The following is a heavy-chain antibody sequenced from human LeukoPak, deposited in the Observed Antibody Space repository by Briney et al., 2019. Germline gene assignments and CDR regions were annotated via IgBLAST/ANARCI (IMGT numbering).Heavy chain of an antibody. CDR1: GYTFTSYG. Sequence: GASVKVSCKASGYTFTSYGISWVRQAPGQGLEWMGWISAYNGNTNYAQKLQGRVTMTTDTSTSTAYMELRSLRSDDTAVYYCARAGALRYFDWVRPDDAFDIWGQGTMVTVSS. CDR3: ARAGALRYFDWVRPDDAFDI. D-gene: IGHD3-9*01. CDR2: ISAYNGNT. J-gene: IGHJ3*02. V-gene: IGHV1-18*01.